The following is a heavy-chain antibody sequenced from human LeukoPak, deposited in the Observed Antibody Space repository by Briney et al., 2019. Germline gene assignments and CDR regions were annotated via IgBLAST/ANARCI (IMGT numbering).Heavy chain of an antibody. V-gene: IGHV1-69*04. Sequence: SVKVSCKASGGTFSSYAISWLRQAPGQGPEWMGRIIPILGIANYAQKFQGRVTITADKSTSTAYMELSSLRSEDTAVYYCAAGDSSGSYTDYWGQGTLVTVSS. CDR1: GGTFSSYA. CDR2: IIPILGIA. D-gene: IGHD1-26*01. J-gene: IGHJ4*02. CDR3: AAGDSSGSYTDY.